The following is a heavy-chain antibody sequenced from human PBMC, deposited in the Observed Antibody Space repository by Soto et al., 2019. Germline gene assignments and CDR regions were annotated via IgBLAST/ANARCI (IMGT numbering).Heavy chain of an antibody. J-gene: IGHJ4*02. CDR2: ISYDGSNK. Sequence: QVQLVESGGGVVQPGRSLRLSCAASGFTFSSYGMHWVRQAPGKGLEWVAVISYDGSNKYYADSVKGRFTISRDNSKNTLYLQMNSLRAEDTAVYYCAKDPLHGSSSWDFFDYWGQGTLVTVSS. D-gene: IGHD6-13*01. CDR1: GFTFSSYG. CDR3: AKDPLHGSSSWDFFDY. V-gene: IGHV3-30*18.